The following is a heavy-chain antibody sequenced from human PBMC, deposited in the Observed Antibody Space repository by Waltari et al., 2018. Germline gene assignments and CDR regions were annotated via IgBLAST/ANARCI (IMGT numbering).Heavy chain of an antibody. Sequence: QVQLVESGGGVVQPGRSLRLSCAASGFTFSSYGMHWVRQAPGKGLEWVAVIWYDGSNNYYADSVKGRFTISRDNSKNTLYLQMNSLRAEDTAVYYCARGRYSSSPYYFDYWGQGTLVTVSS. J-gene: IGHJ4*02. CDR2: IWYDGSNN. D-gene: IGHD6-13*01. CDR1: GFTFSSYG. V-gene: IGHV3-33*01. CDR3: ARGRYSSSPYYFDY.